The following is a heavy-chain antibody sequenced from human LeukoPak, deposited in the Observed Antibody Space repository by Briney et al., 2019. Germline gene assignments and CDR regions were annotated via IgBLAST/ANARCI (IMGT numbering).Heavy chain of an antibody. CDR1: GGSFSGYY. V-gene: IGHV4-34*01. J-gene: IGHJ3*02. Sequence: PSETLSLTCAVYGGSFSGYYWSWIRQPPGKGLEWIGEINHSGSTNYNPSLESRVTISVDTSKNQFSLKLSSVTAADTAVYYCARTRITMVRGVAYDAFDIWGQGTMVTVSS. CDR3: ARTRITMVRGVAYDAFDI. D-gene: IGHD3-10*01. CDR2: INHSGST.